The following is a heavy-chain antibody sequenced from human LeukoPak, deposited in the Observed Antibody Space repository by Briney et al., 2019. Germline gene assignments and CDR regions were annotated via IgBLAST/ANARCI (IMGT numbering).Heavy chain of an antibody. CDR1: GFTFSNAW. J-gene: IGHJ6*02. D-gene: IGHD3-16*02. CDR3: AKGGYDYVWGSYRYGYYYYYGMDV. V-gene: IGHV3-15*01. Sequence: GGSLRLSCAASGFTFSNAWMSWVRQAPGKGLEWVGRIKSKTDGGTTDYAAPVKGRFTISRDDSKNTLYLQMNSLRAEDTAVYYCAKGGYDYVWGSYRYGYYYYYGMDVWGQGTTVTVSS. CDR2: IKSKTDGGTT.